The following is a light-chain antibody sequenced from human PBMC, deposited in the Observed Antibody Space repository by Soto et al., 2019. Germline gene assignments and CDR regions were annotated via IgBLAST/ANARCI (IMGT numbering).Light chain of an antibody. CDR1: QSVSSN. J-gene: IGKJ1*01. V-gene: IGKV3-15*01. Sequence: EIVMTRSPATLSVSPGERATLSCRASQSVSSNLAWYQQKPGQAPRLLIYGASTRATGIPARFSGSRSGTEFTLTISSLQSEDFAVYYCQQYNNWPRTFGQGTKVEIK. CDR3: QQYNNWPRT. CDR2: GAS.